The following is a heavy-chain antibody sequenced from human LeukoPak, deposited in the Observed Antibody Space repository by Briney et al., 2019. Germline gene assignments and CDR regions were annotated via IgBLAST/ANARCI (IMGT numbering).Heavy chain of an antibody. CDR2: ISGSGGST. J-gene: IGHJ3*02. CDR3: AKDLSGYDSSGYYVPNDAFDI. CDR1: GFTFSSYW. Sequence: GGSLRLSCAASGFTFSSYWMSWVRQAPGKGLEWVSAISGSGGSTYYADSVKGRFTISRDNSKNTLYLQMNSLRAEDTAVYYCAKDLSGYDSSGYYVPNDAFDIWGQGTMVTVSS. V-gene: IGHV3-23*01. D-gene: IGHD3-22*01.